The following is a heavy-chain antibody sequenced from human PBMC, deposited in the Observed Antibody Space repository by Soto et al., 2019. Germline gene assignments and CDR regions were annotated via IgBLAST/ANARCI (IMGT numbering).Heavy chain of an antibody. V-gene: IGHV3-21*01. J-gene: IGHJ4*02. D-gene: IGHD2-2*01. Sequence: DSVKGRFTISRDNAKNSLYLQMNSLRAEDTAVYYCARDCSSTSCYGEHFDYWGQGTLVTVSS. CDR3: ARDCSSTSCYGEHFDY.